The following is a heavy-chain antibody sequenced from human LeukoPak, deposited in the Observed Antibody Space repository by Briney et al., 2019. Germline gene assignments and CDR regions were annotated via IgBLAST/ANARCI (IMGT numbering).Heavy chain of an antibody. CDR3: ARVPARSGSYSDAFDI. V-gene: IGHV4-59*12. Sequence: SETLSLTCTVSGGSISSYYWSWIRQPPGKGLEWIGYIYYSGSTNYNPSLKSRVTISVDTSKNQFSLKLSSVTAADTAVYYCARVPARSGSYSDAFDIWGQGTMVTVSS. J-gene: IGHJ3*02. D-gene: IGHD1-26*01. CDR2: IYYSGST. CDR1: GGSISSYY.